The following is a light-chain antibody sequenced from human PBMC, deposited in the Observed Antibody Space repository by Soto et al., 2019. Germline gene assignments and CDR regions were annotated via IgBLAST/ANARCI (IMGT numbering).Light chain of an antibody. V-gene: IGKV3-11*01. CDR3: QQRSGWPLT. CDR1: QSVSSF. J-gene: IGKJ4*01. CDR2: DAS. Sequence: IVLTQSPATLSLSPGERATLSCRASQSVSSFLAWYQQKPGQAPRLLIYDASNRATGIPARFSGSGSGTDFTLTISSXEPEDFAVYYCQQRSGWPLTFGGGTKVDIK.